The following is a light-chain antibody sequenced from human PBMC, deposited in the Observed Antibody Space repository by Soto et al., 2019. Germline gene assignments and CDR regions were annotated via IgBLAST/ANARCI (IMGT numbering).Light chain of an antibody. CDR3: QQYNNWPPT. CDR2: GAS. Sequence: EIVMTQSPATLSVSPGERATLSCRASQSVTSNLAWYQQKRGQAPRLLIYGASTRATGIPARFSGSGSGTEFTLTISSLQFEDFAVYYCQQYNNWPPTFGQGTRLEIK. V-gene: IGKV3-15*01. J-gene: IGKJ5*01. CDR1: QSVTSN.